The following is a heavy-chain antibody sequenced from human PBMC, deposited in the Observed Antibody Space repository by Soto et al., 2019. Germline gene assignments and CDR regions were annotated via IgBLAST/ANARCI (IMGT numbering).Heavy chain of an antibody. CDR1: GGSFSGYY. D-gene: IGHD2-15*01. V-gene: IGHV4-34*01. CDR2: INHSGST. J-gene: IGHJ3*02. CDR3: ARALGYCSGGSCVSAFDI. Sequence: QVQLQQWGAGLLKPSETLSLTCAVYGGSFSGYYWSWIRQPPGKGLEWIGEINHSGSTNYNPSLKSRVNISVDTSKNQFSLKLSSVTAADTAVYYCARALGYCSGGSCVSAFDIWGQGTMVTVSS.